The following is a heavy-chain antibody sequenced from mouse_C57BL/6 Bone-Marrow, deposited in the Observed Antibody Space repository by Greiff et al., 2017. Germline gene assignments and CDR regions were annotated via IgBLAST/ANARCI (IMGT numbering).Heavy chain of an antibody. V-gene: IGHV1-4*01. Sequence: QVQLQQSGAELARPGASVKMSCKASGYTFPSYTMHWVKQRPGQGLEWIGYINPSSGYTKYNQKFKDKATLTADKSSRTAYMQLSSLTSEDSAVYYCASCYYGNYRQYFDYWGQGTTLTVSS. CDR2: INPSSGYT. CDR3: ASCYYGNYRQYFDY. D-gene: IGHD2-1*01. J-gene: IGHJ2*01. CDR1: GYTFPSYT.